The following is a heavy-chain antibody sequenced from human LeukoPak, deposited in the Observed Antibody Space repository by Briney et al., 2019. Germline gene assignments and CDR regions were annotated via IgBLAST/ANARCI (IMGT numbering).Heavy chain of an antibody. CDR1: GYTFTGYY. J-gene: IGHJ4*02. CDR3: ARAVNYYDSSGYTDY. Sequence: ASVKVSCKASGYTFTGYYMHWVRRAPGQGLEWMGWINPNSGGTNYQGRVTMTRDTSISTAYMELSRLRSDDTAVYYCARAVNYYDSSGYTDYWGQGTLVTVSS. D-gene: IGHD3-22*01. CDR2: INPNSGGT. V-gene: IGHV1-2*02.